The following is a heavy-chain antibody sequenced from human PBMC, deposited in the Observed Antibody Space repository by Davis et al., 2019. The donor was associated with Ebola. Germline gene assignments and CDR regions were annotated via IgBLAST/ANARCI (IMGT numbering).Heavy chain of an antibody. J-gene: IGHJ4*02. Sequence: AASVKVSCKASGYTFTDYGINWVRQAPGQGLEWMGWISANNGKTDYGPKFQGRVTMTTDTSTSTAYMEVRSLRSDDTAVYYCAREVGIVGATPFDHWGQGTLVTVSS. CDR2: ISANNGKT. V-gene: IGHV1-18*01. D-gene: IGHD1-26*01. CDR3: AREVGIVGATPFDH. CDR1: GYTFTDYG.